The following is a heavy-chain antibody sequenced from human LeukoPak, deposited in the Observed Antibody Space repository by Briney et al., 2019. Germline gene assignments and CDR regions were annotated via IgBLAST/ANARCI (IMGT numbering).Heavy chain of an antibody. J-gene: IGHJ4*02. CDR1: GFTFSSYS. D-gene: IGHD3-22*01. Sequence: GGSLRLSCAASGFTFSSYSMNWVRQAPGKGLEWVSSISSSSSYIYYADSVKGRFTISRDNAKNSLCLQMNSLRAEDTAVYYCARDTGYYDSSGYYYVWGQGTLVTVSS. V-gene: IGHV3-21*01. CDR2: ISSSSSYI. CDR3: ARDTGYYDSSGYYYV.